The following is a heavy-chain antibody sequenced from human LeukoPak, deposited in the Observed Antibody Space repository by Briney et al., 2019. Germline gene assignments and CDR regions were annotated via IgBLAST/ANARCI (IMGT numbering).Heavy chain of an antibody. V-gene: IGHV1-2*02. Sequence: GASVKVSCKASGYTFTGYYMHWVRQAPGQGLEWMGWINPNSGGTNYAQKFQGRVTMTRDTSTSTVYMELSSLRSEDTAVYYCARDWEAVAGHVRYFDFWGRGTLVTVSS. J-gene: IGHJ2*01. CDR3: ARDWEAVAGHVRYFDF. D-gene: IGHD6-19*01. CDR2: INPNSGGT. CDR1: GYTFTGYY.